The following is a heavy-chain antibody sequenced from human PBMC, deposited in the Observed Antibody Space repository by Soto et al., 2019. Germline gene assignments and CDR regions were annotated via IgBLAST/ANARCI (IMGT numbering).Heavy chain of an antibody. J-gene: IGHJ6*02. CDR3: ARAKGSYYYYGMDV. D-gene: IGHD1-26*01. CDR1: GFTVSSNY. CDR2: IYSGGST. Sequence: GGSLRLSCAASGFTVSSNYMSWVRQAPGKGLEWVSVIYSGGSTCYADSVKGRFTISRDNSKNTLYLQMNSLRAEDTAVYYCARAKGSYYYYGMDVWGQGTTVTVSS. V-gene: IGHV3-53*01.